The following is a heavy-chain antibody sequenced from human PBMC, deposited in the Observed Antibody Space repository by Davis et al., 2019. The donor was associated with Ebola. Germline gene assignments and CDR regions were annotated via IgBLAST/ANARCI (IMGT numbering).Heavy chain of an antibody. CDR1: GGSISSYY. Sequence: SETLSLTCTVSGGSISSYYWSWIRQPPGKGLEWFGYIYYSGSTNYNPSLKSRVTISVDTSKNQFSLKLSSVTAADTAVYYCARQGAGFDPWGQGTLVTVSS. D-gene: IGHD4/OR15-4a*01. V-gene: IGHV4-59*08. J-gene: IGHJ5*02. CDR3: ARQGAGFDP. CDR2: IYYSGST.